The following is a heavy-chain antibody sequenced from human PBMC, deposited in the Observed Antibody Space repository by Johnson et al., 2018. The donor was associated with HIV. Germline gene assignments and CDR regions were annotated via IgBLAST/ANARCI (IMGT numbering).Heavy chain of an antibody. Sequence: QVQLVESGGGLVKPGGSLRLSCAVSGFTFSDHYMSWIRQAPGKGLEWVSAISGSGGSTYFADSVKGRFTISRDNSKNTLYLQMNSLRAEDTAVYYCARGGWGDAFDIWGQGTMVTVSS. CDR3: ARGGWGDAFDI. D-gene: IGHD3-16*01. CDR2: ISGSGGST. V-gene: IGHV3-11*04. CDR1: GFTFSDHY. J-gene: IGHJ3*02.